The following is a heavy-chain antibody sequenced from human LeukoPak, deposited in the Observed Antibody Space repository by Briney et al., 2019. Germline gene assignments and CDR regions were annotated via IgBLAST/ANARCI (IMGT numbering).Heavy chain of an antibody. J-gene: IGHJ6*02. CDR1: GGSISSYY. D-gene: IGHD3-22*01. CDR3: AREYYDSSGHYPKSYGMDV. Sequence: ASETLSLTCTVSGGSISSYYWSWIRQPPGKGLEWIGYIYYSGSTNYNPSLKSRVTISVDTSKNQFSLKLSSVTAADTAVYYCAREYYDSSGHYPKSYGMDVWGQGTTVTVSS. CDR2: IYYSGST. V-gene: IGHV4-59*01.